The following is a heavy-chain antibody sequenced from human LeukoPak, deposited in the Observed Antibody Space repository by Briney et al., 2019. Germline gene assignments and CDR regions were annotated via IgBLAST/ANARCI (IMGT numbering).Heavy chain of an antibody. Sequence: GASVKVSCKAYGYTFSFYALSWVRQAPGQGLEWMGWINPNGGGTNYAQKFQGRVTMTRDTSISTAYMELSRLRSDDTAVYYCARGPGGSGLDYWGQGTLVTVSS. CDR3: ARGPGGSGLDY. CDR2: INPNGGGT. CDR1: GYTFSFYA. D-gene: IGHD3-10*01. V-gene: IGHV1-2*02. J-gene: IGHJ4*02.